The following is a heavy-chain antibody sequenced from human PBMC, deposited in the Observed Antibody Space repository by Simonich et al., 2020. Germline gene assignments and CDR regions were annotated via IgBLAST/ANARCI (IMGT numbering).Heavy chain of an antibody. CDR1: GFTFSSYS. CDR3: ARDSSYYAFDI. Sequence: EVQLVESGGGLVQPGGSLRLSCAASGFTFSSYSMNWVRQAPGKGLEWVSYISSISITKYYADSVKGRFTISRDNAKNSLYLQMNSLRAEDTAVYYCARDSSYYAFDIWGQGTMVTVSS. CDR2: ISSISITK. D-gene: IGHD5-12*01. V-gene: IGHV3-48*01. J-gene: IGHJ3*02.